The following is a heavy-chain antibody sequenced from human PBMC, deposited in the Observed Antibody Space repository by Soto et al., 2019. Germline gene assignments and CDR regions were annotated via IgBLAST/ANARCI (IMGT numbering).Heavy chain of an antibody. D-gene: IGHD5-12*01. V-gene: IGHV3-30*18. J-gene: IGHJ4*02. CDR3: AKDDRDGYNYFDY. Sequence: QVQLVESGGGVVQPGRSLRLSCAASGFTFSSYGMHWVRQAPGKGLEWVAVISYDGSNKYYADSVKGRFTISRDNSKNTLYLQMNSLRAEDTAVYYCAKDDRDGYNYFDYWGQGTLVTVSS. CDR2: ISYDGSNK. CDR1: GFTFSSYG.